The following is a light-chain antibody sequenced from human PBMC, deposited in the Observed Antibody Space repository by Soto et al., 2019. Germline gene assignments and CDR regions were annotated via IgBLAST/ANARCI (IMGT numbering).Light chain of an antibody. V-gene: IGKV3-20*01. J-gene: IGKJ1*01. CDR1: QSVSSSY. CDR3: QQYGRGT. CDR2: GAS. Sequence: EIVLTQSPGTLSLSPGERATLSCRASQSVSSSYLAWYQQKPGQAPRLLIYGASSRATGIPDRFSGSGSGTDFALTISRLEPEDFAVYYCQQYGRGTFGQETKVEIK.